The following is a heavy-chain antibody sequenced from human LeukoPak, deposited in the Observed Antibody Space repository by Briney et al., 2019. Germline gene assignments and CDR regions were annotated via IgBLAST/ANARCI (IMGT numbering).Heavy chain of an antibody. J-gene: IGHJ4*02. CDR3: ARGRVFGDSSWYSDFDY. CDR2: INHSGST. CDR1: GGPFSGYY. V-gene: IGHV4-34*01. D-gene: IGHD6-13*01. Sequence: SETLSLTCAVYGGPFSGYYWSWTRQPPGKGLEWIGEINHSGSTNYNPSLKSRVTISVDTSKNQFSLKLSPVTAADTAVYYCARGRVFGDSSWYSDFDYWGQGTLVTVSS.